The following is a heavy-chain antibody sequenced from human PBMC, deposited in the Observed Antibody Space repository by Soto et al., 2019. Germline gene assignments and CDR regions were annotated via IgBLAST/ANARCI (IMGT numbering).Heavy chain of an antibody. CDR3: ARFYYDSSGYLPSPYYYYYGMDV. D-gene: IGHD3-22*01. CDR2: MSYDGSNE. J-gene: IGHJ6*02. V-gene: IGHV3-30*03. CDR1: GFTSSHYA. Sequence: GGSLRLSCAASGFTSSHYAMHWVRQAPGKGLEWVALMSYDGSNEYYADSVKGRFTISRDNSKNTLYLQMNSLRAEDTAVYYCARFYYDSSGYLPSPYYYYYGMDVWGQGTTVTVSS.